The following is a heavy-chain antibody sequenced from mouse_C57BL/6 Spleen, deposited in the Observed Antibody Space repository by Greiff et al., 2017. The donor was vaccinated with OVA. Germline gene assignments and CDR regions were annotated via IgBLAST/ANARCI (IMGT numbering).Heavy chain of an antibody. CDR1: GYTFTSYD. V-gene: IGHV1-85*01. CDR2: IYPRDGST. Sequence: VQLQQSGPELVKPGASVKLSCKASGYTFTSYDINWVKQRPGQGLEWIGWIYPRDGSTKYNEKFKGKATLTVDTSSSTAYMDLHSLTSEGSAVYLSAGENYGRSYDYFDYWGQGTTLTVSS. CDR3: AGENYGRSYDYFDY. J-gene: IGHJ2*01. D-gene: IGHD1-1*01.